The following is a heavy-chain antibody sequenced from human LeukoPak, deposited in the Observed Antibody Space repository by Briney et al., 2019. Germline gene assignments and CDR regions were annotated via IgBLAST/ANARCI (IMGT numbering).Heavy chain of an antibody. D-gene: IGHD3-10*01. CDR3: ARVDGITMVRGVISGFDP. V-gene: IGHV1-2*02. CDR1: GYTFTGYY. CDR2: INPNSGGT. Sequence: ASVKVSCKASGYTFTGYYMHWVRQAPGQGFEWMGWINPNSGGTNYAQKFQGRVTMTRDTSISTAYMELSRLRSDDTAVYYCARVDGITMVRGVISGFDPWGQGTLVTVSS. J-gene: IGHJ5*02.